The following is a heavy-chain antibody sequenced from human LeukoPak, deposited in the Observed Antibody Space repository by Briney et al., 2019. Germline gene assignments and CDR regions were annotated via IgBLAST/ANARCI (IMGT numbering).Heavy chain of an antibody. CDR1: GFTFSSYG. D-gene: IGHD6-13*01. CDR3: AKEGSTWYDNTFDS. J-gene: IGHJ4*02. Sequence: PGGSLRLSCAASGFTFSSYGMTWVRQAPGKGLEWVSSISGSGSSTYYADSVKGRFTISRDNSKNTLYLQMNSLRAEDTAIYYCAKEGSTWYDNTFDSWGQGTLVTVSS. V-gene: IGHV3-23*01. CDR2: ISGSGSST.